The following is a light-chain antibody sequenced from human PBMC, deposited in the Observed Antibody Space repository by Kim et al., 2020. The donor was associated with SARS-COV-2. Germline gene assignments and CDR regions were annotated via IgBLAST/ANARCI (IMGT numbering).Light chain of an antibody. CDR1: QDISRY. J-gene: IGKJ1*01. Sequence: DIQMTQSPSSLSASVGDRVTITCRASQDISRYLNWYQQKPGKAPKLLIYTASSLQSGVPSRFSGSGSGTDFTLTISSLQPEDSATYYCQQNNSYPRTFGQGTRVEIK. CDR3: QQNNSYPRT. CDR2: TAS. V-gene: IGKV1-39*01.